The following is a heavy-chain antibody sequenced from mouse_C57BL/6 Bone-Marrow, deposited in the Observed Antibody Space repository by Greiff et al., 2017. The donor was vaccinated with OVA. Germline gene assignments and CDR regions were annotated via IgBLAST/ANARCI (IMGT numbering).Heavy chain of an antibody. CDR3: VNRGVITTGEAPVDY. J-gene: IGHJ4*01. Sequence: QVQLQQSGAELVRPGTSVKVSCKASGYAFTNYLIEWVKQRPGQGLEWIGVINPGSGGTNYNEKFKGKATLTADKSSSTAYMQRSSLTSEDSAVYFCVNRGVITTGEAPVDYWGQGTTVTVSS. V-gene: IGHV1-54*01. CDR2: INPGSGGT. D-gene: IGHD1-1*01. CDR1: GYAFTNYL.